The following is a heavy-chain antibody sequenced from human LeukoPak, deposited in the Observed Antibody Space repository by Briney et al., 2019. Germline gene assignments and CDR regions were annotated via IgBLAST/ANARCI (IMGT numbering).Heavy chain of an antibody. V-gene: IGHV3-21*01. J-gene: IGHJ6*02. CDR2: ISSSSSYI. D-gene: IGHD3-10*01. Sequence: GGSLRLSCAASGFTFSSYSMNWVRQAPGKGLGWVSSISSSSSYIYYADSVKGRSTISRDNAKNSLYLQMNSLRAEDTAVYYCARDLVSGYYGSGSYFWSWYYYGMDVWGQGTTVTVSS. CDR3: ARDLVSGYYGSGSYFWSWYYYGMDV. CDR1: GFTFSSYS.